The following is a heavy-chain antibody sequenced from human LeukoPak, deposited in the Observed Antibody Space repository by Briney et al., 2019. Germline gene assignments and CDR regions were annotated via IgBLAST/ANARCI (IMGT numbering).Heavy chain of an antibody. CDR1: GFTVSSNY. D-gene: IGHD6-19*01. V-gene: IGHV3-53*01. CDR3: ARLGSAWYGD. Sequence: GGSLRLSCAASGFTVSSNYMSWVRQAPGKGLEWVSVIYSGGNTYYADSVKGRFTISRDNSKNTLYLQMNSLRAEDAAVYYCARLGSAWYGDWGQGTLVTVSS. CDR2: IYSGGNT. J-gene: IGHJ4*02.